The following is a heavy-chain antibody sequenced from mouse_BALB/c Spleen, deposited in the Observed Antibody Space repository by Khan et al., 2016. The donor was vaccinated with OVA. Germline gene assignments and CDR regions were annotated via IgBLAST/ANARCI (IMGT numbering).Heavy chain of an antibody. Sequence: VQLQESGAELAKPGASVKMSCKASGYTFSVYWIYWLKQRPGQGLEWIGYINPSSGYSDYNQRFKDKATLTADKSSTTAYMQLSSLTSDDSAVYYCARRSFYGNLWYFDVWGAGTTVTVS. V-gene: IGHV1-7*01. J-gene: IGHJ1*01. CDR2: INPSSGYS. D-gene: IGHD2-1*01. CDR1: GYTFSVYW. CDR3: ARRSFYGNLWYFDV.